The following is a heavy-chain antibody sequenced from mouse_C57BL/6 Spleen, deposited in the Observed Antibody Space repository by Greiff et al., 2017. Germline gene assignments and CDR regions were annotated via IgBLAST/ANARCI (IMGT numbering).Heavy chain of an antibody. CDR1: GYAFTNYL. CDR2: INPGSGGT. Sequence: QVQLQQSGAKLVRPGTSVKVSCKASGYAFTNYLIEWVKQRPGQGLEWIGVINPGSGGTNYNEKFKGKATLTADKSSSTAYMQLSSLTSEDSAVYFCARGGEGWFAYWGQGTLVTVSA. V-gene: IGHV1-54*01. J-gene: IGHJ3*01. CDR3: ARGGEGWFAY.